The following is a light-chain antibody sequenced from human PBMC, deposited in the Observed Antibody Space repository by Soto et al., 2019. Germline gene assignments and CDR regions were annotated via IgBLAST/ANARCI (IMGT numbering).Light chain of an antibody. Sequence: DIQLTQSPSTLSASVGDTVTITCGASQSISIWLAWYQQKPGKAPKVLMYKASSLESGVPSRFSGSGSGTEFTLTISSLQPDDFATYYCQQYNSYPRKFGQGNKVDIK. CDR1: QSISIW. CDR2: KAS. CDR3: QQYNSYPRK. V-gene: IGKV1-5*03. J-gene: IGKJ1*01.